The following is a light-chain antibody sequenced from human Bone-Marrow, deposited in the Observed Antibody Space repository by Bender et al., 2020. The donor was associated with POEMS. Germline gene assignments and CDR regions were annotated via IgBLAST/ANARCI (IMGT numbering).Light chain of an antibody. CDR3: QSYDSSLTGFWV. V-gene: IGLV1-40*01. CDR2: GYN. J-gene: IGLJ3*02. CDR1: SSNTGSGYD. Sequence: QSVLTQPPSVSGAPGQRVTISCTGSSSNTGSGYDINWYQHLPGTAPKLLIYGYNNRPSGVPDRFSGSKSGTSASLAITGLQAEDEGDYYCQSYDSSLTGFWVFGGGTKLTVL.